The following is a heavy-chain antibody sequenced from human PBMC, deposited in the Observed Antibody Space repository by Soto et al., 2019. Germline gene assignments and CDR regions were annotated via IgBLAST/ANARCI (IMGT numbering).Heavy chain of an antibody. J-gene: IGHJ4*02. Sequence: GESLKISCKGSGYSFTSYWIGWVRQMPGKGLECMGIIYPGDSDTRYSPSFQGQVTISAGKSISTAYLQWSSLKASDTAMYYCARLQAAAGDNDLTFDYWGQGTLVTVSS. CDR1: GYSFTSYW. V-gene: IGHV5-51*01. CDR3: ARLQAAAGDNDLTFDY. D-gene: IGHD6-13*01. CDR2: IYPGDSDT.